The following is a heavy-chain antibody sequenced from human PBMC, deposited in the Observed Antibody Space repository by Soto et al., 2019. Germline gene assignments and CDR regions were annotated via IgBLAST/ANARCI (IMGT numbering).Heavy chain of an antibody. CDR1: RFTSGYHA. CDR3: VSWVSAHFDS. V-gene: IGHV3-23*01. J-gene: IGHJ4*01. D-gene: IGHD6-13*01. CDR2: ISSNGENT. Sequence: AXGSLIVSWASSRFTSGYHAMNLVRQAPGKGLEWVSTISSNGENTHYADSVKGRFIISSDNSSNTVALQMNSLRVEDTAIYYCVSWVSAHFDSWGQGTLVTVSS.